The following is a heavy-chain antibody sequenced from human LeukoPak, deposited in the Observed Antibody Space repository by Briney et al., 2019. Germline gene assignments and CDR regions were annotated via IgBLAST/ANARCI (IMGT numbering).Heavy chain of an antibody. V-gene: IGHV3-43*02. Sequence: GGSLRLSCAASGFTFDDYAMHWVRQAPGKGLEWVSLISGDGGSTYYADSVKGRFTISRDNSKNSLYLRMNSLRTEDTALYYCAKDIVDKWELLLDAFDIWGQGTMVTVSS. CDR2: ISGDGGST. CDR1: GFTFDDYA. J-gene: IGHJ3*02. D-gene: IGHD1-26*01. CDR3: AKDIVDKWELLLDAFDI.